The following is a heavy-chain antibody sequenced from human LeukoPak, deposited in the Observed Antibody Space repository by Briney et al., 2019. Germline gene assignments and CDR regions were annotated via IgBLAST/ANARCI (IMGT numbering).Heavy chain of an antibody. D-gene: IGHD2-21*02. CDR1: GFTFSNYW. J-gene: IGHJ6*03. V-gene: IGHV4-34*01. Sequence: GSLRLSCAASGFTFSNYWMSWVRQPPGKGLEWIGEINHSGSTNYNPSLKSRVTISVDTSKNQFSLKLSSVTAADTAVYYCARDQKDAYCGGDCYPYYYYYYMDVWGKGTTVTVSS. CDR2: INHSGST. CDR3: ARDQKDAYCGGDCYPYYYYYYMDV.